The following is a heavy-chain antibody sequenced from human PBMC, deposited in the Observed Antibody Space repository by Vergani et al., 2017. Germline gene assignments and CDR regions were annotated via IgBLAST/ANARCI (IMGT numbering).Heavy chain of an antibody. Sequence: QLQLQESGPGLVKPSETLSLTCTVSGGSISSSSYYWGWIRQPPGKGLEWIGSIYYSGSTYYNPSLKSRVTISVDTSKNQFSLKLSSVTAADTALYYCAIHGITMIGDWFDPWGQGTLVTVSS. J-gene: IGHJ5*02. V-gene: IGHV4-39*01. CDR1: GGSISSSSYY. CDR2: IYYSGST. D-gene: IGHD3-22*01. CDR3: AIHGITMIGDWFDP.